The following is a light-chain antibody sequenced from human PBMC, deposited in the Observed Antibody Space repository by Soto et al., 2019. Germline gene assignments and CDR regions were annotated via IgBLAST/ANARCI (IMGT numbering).Light chain of an antibody. CDR3: SSYTSSKTVV. Sequence: QSVLTQPASVSGSPGQPIAISCTGTNSDVGGYNYVSWYQQHPGKAPKLMIYDVTNRPSGVSNRFSGSKSDNTASLTISGLQAEDEADYYCSSYTSSKTVVFGGGTKLTVL. CDR2: DVT. CDR1: NSDVGGYNY. V-gene: IGLV2-14*03. J-gene: IGLJ2*01.